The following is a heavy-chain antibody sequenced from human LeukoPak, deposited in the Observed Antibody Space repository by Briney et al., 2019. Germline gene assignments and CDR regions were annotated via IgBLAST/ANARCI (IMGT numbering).Heavy chain of an antibody. D-gene: IGHD1-26*01. CDR1: GFTFSSYS. CDR2: IWYDGSNK. V-gene: IGHV3-33*06. J-gene: IGHJ4*02. Sequence: GGSLRLSCAASGFTFSSYSMNWVRQAPGKGLEWVAVIWYDGSNKYYADSVKGRFTISRDNSKNTLYLQMNSLRAEDTAVYYCAKEGVVGATDYWGQGTLVTVSS. CDR3: AKEGVVGATDY.